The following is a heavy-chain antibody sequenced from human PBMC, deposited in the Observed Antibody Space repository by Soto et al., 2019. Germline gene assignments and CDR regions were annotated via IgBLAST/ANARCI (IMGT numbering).Heavy chain of an antibody. V-gene: IGHV3-23*01. CDR3: ENIIAARRYYYGMDV. CDR2: ISGSGGST. J-gene: IGHJ6*02. Sequence: LRLSCAASGFTFSSYAMSWVRQAPGKGLEWVSAISGSGGSTYYADSVKGRFTISRDNSKNTLYLQMNSLRAEDTAVYYCENIIAARRYYYGMDVWGQGTTVTVSS. D-gene: IGHD6-6*01. CDR1: GFTFSSYA.